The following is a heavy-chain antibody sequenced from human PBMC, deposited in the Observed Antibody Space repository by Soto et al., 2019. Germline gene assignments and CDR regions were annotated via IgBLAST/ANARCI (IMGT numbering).Heavy chain of an antibody. V-gene: IGHV4-59*01. CDR2: IYYSGST. J-gene: IGHJ4*02. CDR3: ARAMATTLYYFDY. D-gene: IGHD5-12*01. CDR1: GGSISSYY. Sequence: PSETLSLTCTVSGGSISSYYWSWIRQPPGKGLEWIGYIYYSGSTNYNPSLKSRVTISVDTSKNQFSLKLSSVTAADTAVYYCARAMATTLYYFDYWGQGTVVTVSS.